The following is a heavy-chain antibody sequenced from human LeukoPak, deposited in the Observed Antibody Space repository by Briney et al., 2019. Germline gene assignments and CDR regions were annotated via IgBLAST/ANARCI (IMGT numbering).Heavy chain of an antibody. J-gene: IGHJ4*02. D-gene: IGHD4-11*01. V-gene: IGHV3-48*01. CDR2: ISSSSSTI. CDR1: GFTFSSYS. CDR3: ASVTHSNYVGY. Sequence: GGSLRLSCAASGFTFSSYSMNWVRQAPGKGLEWVSYISSSSSTIYYADSVKGRFTISRDNAKNSLYLQMNSLRAEDTAVYYCASVTHSNYVGYWGQGTLVTVSS.